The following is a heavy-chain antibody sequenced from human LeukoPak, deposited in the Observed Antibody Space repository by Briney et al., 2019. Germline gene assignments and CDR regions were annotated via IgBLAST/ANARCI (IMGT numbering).Heavy chain of an antibody. J-gene: IGHJ4*02. Sequence: SETLSLTCEVSGASLSGYYWSWIRQAPGKGLEWIGEISHSGSTNYNPSLKSRVTISAHTSKNQFSLKLSSVIGADTAVYFCARNGWGSGSYWFYWGQGALVTVSA. D-gene: IGHD3-10*01. CDR3: ARNGWGSGSYWFY. CDR2: ISHSGST. CDR1: GASLSGYY. V-gene: IGHV4-34*01.